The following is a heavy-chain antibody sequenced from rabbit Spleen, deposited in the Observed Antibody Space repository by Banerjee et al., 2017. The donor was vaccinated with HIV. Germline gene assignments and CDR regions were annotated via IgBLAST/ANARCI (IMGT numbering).Heavy chain of an antibody. V-gene: IGHV1S40*01. J-gene: IGHJ4*01. CDR3: ARDLVAAIGWNFNL. CDR2: INAVTGKA. CDR1: GFSLNSGYD. Sequence: QSLEESGGGLVKPGASLTLTCKASGFSLNSGYDMCWVRQAPGKGLEWIACINAVTGKAVYATWAKGRFTISRTSSTTVTLQMTSLTVADTATYFCARDLVAAIGWNFNLWGQGTLVTVS. D-gene: IGHD5-1*01.